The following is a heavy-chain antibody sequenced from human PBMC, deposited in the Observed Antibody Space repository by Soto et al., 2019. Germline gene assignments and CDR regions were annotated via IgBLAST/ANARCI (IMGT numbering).Heavy chain of an antibody. CDR2: IKSRTDGGTT. D-gene: IGHD6-13*01. CDR3: TTAFDRDSRSLYYDYYYGIDV. Sequence: EVQLVESGGGLVQPGGSLRLSCAASGFTFSNAWMNWVRQAPGKGLEWVGRIKSRTDGGTTDYAAPGKGRFTISRDDSKNTQDLQMNSPKTEDTAVYYCTTAFDRDSRSLYYDYYYGIDVWGQGTTVTVSS. CDR1: GFTFSNAW. V-gene: IGHV3-15*07. J-gene: IGHJ6*02.